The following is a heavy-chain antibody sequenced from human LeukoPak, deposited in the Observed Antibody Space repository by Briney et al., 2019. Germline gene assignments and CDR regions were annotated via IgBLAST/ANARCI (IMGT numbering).Heavy chain of an antibody. CDR2: INAGNGVT. Sequence: ASVKVSCKASGYTFTNCAMHWVRQAPGQRLEWMGWINAGNGVTKYSLKFQDRFTITRDTSASTAYMELSGLRSEDTAVYYCARGLFPRWNDAFDIWGQGTMVTVSS. D-gene: IGHD4-23*01. V-gene: IGHV1-3*01. J-gene: IGHJ3*02. CDR1: GYTFTNCA. CDR3: ARGLFPRWNDAFDI.